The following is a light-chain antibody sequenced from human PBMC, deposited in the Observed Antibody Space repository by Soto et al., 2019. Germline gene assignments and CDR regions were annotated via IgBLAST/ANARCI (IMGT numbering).Light chain of an antibody. CDR2: GAS. Sequence: EIVLTQSPGTLSLSPGERATLSCRASQSVSSSYLAWYQQKPGQAPRLHIYGASSRATGIPDRFSGSGSGTDFTLTISRLEPEDFAVYYCQQYGSSPHFGQGTKLEIK. CDR1: QSVSSSY. J-gene: IGKJ2*01. CDR3: QQYGSSPH. V-gene: IGKV3-20*01.